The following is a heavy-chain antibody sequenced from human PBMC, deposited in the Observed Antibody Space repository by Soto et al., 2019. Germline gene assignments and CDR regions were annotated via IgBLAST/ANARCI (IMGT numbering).Heavy chain of an antibody. J-gene: IGHJ4*02. CDR2: RYYSGTI. V-gene: IGHV4-30-4*01. CDR1: GASINSGDHF. Sequence: PSETLSLTCTVSGASINSGDHFWSWIRQSPGKGLESIVYRYYSGTIFYNPSLKSRITTSVDTSNNQFSLNLASVSAADTAVYYCARGRGYGYGIDFWGQGALVTVSS. CDR3: ARGRGYGYGIDF. D-gene: IGHD5-18*01.